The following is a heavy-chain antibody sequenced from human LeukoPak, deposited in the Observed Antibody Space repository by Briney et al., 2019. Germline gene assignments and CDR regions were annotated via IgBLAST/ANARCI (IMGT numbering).Heavy chain of an antibody. CDR2: MYYSGNS. D-gene: IGHD2-15*01. CDR3: ATGDQEKYCSGGNCYSGYFHH. J-gene: IGHJ1*01. Sequence: PSETLSLTCSVSGGSISSYYWSWIRQPPGKGLEWIGYMYYSGNSKYNPSLKSRVTISVDTSKNQFSLKLSSVTVADTAVYYCATGDQEKYCSGGNCYSGYFHHWGQGTLVTVSS. CDR1: GGSISSYY. V-gene: IGHV4-59*01.